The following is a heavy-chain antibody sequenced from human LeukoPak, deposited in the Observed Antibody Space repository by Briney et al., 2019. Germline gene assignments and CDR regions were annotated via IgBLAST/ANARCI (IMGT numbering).Heavy chain of an antibody. V-gene: IGHV1-69*04. J-gene: IGHJ4*02. CDR2: IIPILGIA. CDR3: ARDYGGNSGFDY. Sequence: ASVKVSCKASGGTFSSYAISWVRQAPGQGLEWMGRIIPILGIANYAQKFQGRVTITADKSTSTAYMELSSLRSEDTAVYYCARDYGGNSGFDYWGQGTLVTVSS. CDR1: GGTFSSYA. D-gene: IGHD4-23*01.